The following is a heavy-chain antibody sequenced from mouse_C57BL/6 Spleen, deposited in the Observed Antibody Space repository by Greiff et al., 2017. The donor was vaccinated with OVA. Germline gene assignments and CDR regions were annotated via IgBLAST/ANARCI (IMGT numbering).Heavy chain of an antibody. V-gene: IGHV1-15*01. D-gene: IGHD1-1*01. CDR3: TRAYGSSYPFAY. CDR2: IDPETGGT. J-gene: IGHJ3*01. Sequence: QVQLKESGAELVRPGASVTLSCKASGYTFTDYEMHWVKQTPVHGLEWIGAIDPETGGTAYNQKFKGKAILTADKSSSTAYMELRSLTSEDSAVYYCTRAYGSSYPFAYWGQGTLVTVSA. CDR1: GYTFTDYE.